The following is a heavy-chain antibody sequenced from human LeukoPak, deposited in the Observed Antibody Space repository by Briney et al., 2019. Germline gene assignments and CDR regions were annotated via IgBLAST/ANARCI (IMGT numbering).Heavy chain of an antibody. CDR3: AAGTAADY. J-gene: IGHJ4*02. CDR2: ISSSSSYT. CDR1: GIPFSDYY. V-gene: IGHV3-11*03. D-gene: IGHD6-13*01. Sequence: GGSLRLSCVVSGIPFSDYYMNWIRQAPGKGLEWILYISSSSSYTDYADSVKGRFTISRDNAQNALFLQMNSLRVEDTAVYYCAAGTAADYWGQGTLVTVSS.